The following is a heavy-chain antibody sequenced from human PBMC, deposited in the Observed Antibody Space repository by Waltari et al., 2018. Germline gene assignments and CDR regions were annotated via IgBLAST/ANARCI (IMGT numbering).Heavy chain of an antibody. CDR1: GGSISSYY. CDR3: ARGRSNYFDY. CDR2: SYYSGST. J-gene: IGHJ4*02. V-gene: IGHV4-59*01. D-gene: IGHD3-10*01. Sequence: QVQLQESGPGLVKPSETLSLTCTVSGGSISSYYWSWIRQPPGKGLEWIGYSYYSGSTNYNPSLKSRVTISVDTSKNQFSLKLSSVTAADTAVYYCARGRSNYFDYWCQGTLVTVSS.